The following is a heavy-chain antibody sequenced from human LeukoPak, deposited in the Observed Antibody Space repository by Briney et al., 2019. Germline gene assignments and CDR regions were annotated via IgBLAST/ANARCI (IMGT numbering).Heavy chain of an antibody. D-gene: IGHD6-19*01. CDR3: ATDLAVAVAFDI. CDR1: GVSITTYY. V-gene: IGHV4-59*12. CDR2: IYHSGST. Sequence: SETLSLTCTVSGVSITTYYWSWVRQSPGKGLEWIGEIYHSGSTNYNPSLKSRVTISVDKSKNQFSLKLSSVTAADTAVYYCATDLAVAVAFDIWGQGTMVTVSS. J-gene: IGHJ3*02.